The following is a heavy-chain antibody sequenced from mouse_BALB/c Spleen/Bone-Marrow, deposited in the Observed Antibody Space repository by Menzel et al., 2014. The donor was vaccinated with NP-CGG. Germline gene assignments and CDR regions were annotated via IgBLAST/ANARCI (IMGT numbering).Heavy chain of an antibody. CDR1: GFTFSNYA. CDR3: ARNYYGSFAY. J-gene: IGHJ3*01. Sequence: DVMLVESGGDLVKPGGSLKLSCAAPGFTFSNYALSWVRQTPEKRLEWVASTSTGGSTYYLDSVKGRFTISRDSARNILYLQMSSLRSEDTAMYYCARNYYGSFAYWGQGTLVTVSA. D-gene: IGHD1-1*01. V-gene: IGHV5-6-5*01. CDR2: TSTGGST.